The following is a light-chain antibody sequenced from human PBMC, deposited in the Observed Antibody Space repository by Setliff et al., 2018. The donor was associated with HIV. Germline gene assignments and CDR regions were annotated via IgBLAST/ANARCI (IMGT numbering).Light chain of an antibody. CDR2: RNN. CDR1: SSNIGAGYD. V-gene: IGLV1-40*01. CDR3: QSYDRNLSVV. Sequence: QSVLAQPPSVSGAPGQRITISCTGSSSNIGAGYDVHWYQHLPGTAPKLLIYRNNNRPSGVPDRLSGSKSSTSASLAITGLQAEDEADYYCQSYDRNLSVVFGGGTKATVL. J-gene: IGLJ2*01.